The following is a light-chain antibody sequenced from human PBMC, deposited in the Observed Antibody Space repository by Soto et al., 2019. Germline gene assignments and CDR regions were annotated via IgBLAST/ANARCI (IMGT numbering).Light chain of an antibody. J-gene: IGKJ2*01. Sequence: EIVLTQSPGTLSLSPGERAILSCRASQSVRSTYLAWYQRQPGQAPRLLIYDASSRAAGVPDRFSGSWSGTDFTLTISRLEPEDFAVYYCQLFGSSPLYTFGQGTKLEL. V-gene: IGKV3-20*01. CDR1: QSVRSTY. CDR3: QLFGSSPLYT. CDR2: DAS.